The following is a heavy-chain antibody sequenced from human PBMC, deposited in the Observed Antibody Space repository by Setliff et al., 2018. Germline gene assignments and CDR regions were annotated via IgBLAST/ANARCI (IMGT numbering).Heavy chain of an antibody. J-gene: IGHJ4*02. V-gene: IGHV1-2*06. D-gene: IGHD2-2*01. CDR2: INPNSGGT. CDR3: VRGGPGVVIMPAAKLFDY. CDR1: GYIFTGYY. Sequence: ASVKVSCKASGYIFTGYYMHWVRQAPGQGLEWMGRINPNSGGTNYAQKFQDRVTMTRDTSVTTAYMELSRLRSDDTAVYYCVRGGPGVVIMPAAKLFDYWGQGTLVTVSS.